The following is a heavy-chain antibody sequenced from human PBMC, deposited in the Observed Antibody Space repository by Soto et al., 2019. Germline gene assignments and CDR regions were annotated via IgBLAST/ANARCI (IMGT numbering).Heavy chain of an antibody. CDR1: SGSIGSINW. CDR2: IHHRGSI. J-gene: IGHJ3*02. Sequence: SETLSLTCAVSSGSIGSINWWSWVRQPPGKGLEWIGEIHHRGSINYSPSLSSRLTISVDKSKNQFSLNLSSVTAADTAVYYCASVTESDAFDIWGQGTTVTVSS. CDR3: ASVTESDAFDI. D-gene: IGHD4-4*01. V-gene: IGHV4-4*02.